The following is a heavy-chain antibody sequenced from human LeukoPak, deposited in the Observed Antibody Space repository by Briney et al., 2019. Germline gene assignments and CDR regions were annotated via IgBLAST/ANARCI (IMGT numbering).Heavy chain of an antibody. CDR2: INPNTGDT. Sequence: ASVKVSCKTSGYTFTAYYIHWVRQPPGQGLEWMAWINPNTGDTNYAQKLQGRVIMARDTSISTAYMELSRLRSDDTAVYYCARGSGNYWFDPWGQGTLVTVSS. CDR3: ARGSGNYWFDP. J-gene: IGHJ5*02. V-gene: IGHV1-2*02. CDR1: GYTFTAYY. D-gene: IGHD1-26*01.